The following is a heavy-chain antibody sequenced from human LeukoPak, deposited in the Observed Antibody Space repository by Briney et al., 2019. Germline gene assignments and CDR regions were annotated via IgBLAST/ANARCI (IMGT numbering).Heavy chain of an antibody. CDR1: GFTFSRYS. V-gene: IGHV3-48*01. CDR2: ISSSSRTK. J-gene: IGHJ4*02. CDR3: ARDGRPLHSNYADYFDY. D-gene: IGHD4-11*01. Sequence: GGSLRLSCAASGFTFSRYSMNWVRQAPGKGLEWVSYISSSSRTKYYADSVKGRFTISRDNAKNSLYLQMSSLRAEDTAVYYCARDGRPLHSNYADYFDYWGQGTLVTVSS.